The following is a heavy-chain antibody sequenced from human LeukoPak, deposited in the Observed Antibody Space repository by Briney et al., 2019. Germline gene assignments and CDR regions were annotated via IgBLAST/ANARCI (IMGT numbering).Heavy chain of an antibody. CDR1: GFTFSSYG. V-gene: IGHV3-30*18. CDR2: ISYDGSNK. J-gene: IGHJ5*02. CDR3: AKDRRGGWGGPNA. D-gene: IGHD1-26*01. Sequence: PGGSLRLSCAASGFTFSSYGMHWVRQAPGKGLEWAAVISYDGSNKYYAYSVQGRITISRDNSKNTLYLQMNSLRAEDTAVYYCAKDRRGGWGGPNAWGQGTLVTVSS.